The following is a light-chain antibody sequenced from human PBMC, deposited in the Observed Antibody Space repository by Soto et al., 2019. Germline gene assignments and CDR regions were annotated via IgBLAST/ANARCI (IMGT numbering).Light chain of an antibody. CDR2: AAS. CDR1: QGIRNY. J-gene: IGKJ1*01. V-gene: IGKV1-27*01. CDR3: QKYNSAPKT. Sequence: DIQMTQFPSSLSAAVGDRVTITCRASQGIRNYLAWYQQKPGKVPKLLIYAASTLQSGVPSRFSGSGSRTDFTLTISSLQPEDVATYYCQKYNSAPKTFGQGTKVEIK.